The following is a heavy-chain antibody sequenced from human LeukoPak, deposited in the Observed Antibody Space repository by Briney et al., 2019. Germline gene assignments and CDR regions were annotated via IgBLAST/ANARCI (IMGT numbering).Heavy chain of an antibody. CDR1: ALKATQDH. CDR3: ARVWELSFDY. J-gene: IGHJ4*02. D-gene: IGHD1-26*01. Sequence: PGGQPRQPATPSALKATQDHIATDHLAARRELEWVSVLYSSGTTSHAASVKGRFTISRDNSKNTVYLQMNSLRAEDTAVYYCARVWELSFDYWGQGTLVTVSS. V-gene: IGHV3-53*01. CDR2: LYSSGTT.